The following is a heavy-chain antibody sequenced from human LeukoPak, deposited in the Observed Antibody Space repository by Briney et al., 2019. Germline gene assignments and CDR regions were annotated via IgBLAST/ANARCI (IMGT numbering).Heavy chain of an antibody. CDR1: GYTFTGYY. D-gene: IGHD3-10*01. Sequence: ASVKVSCKASGYTFTGYYMHWVRQAPGQGLEWMGWINPNSGGTNYAQKFQGRVTMTRDTSISTAYMELSRLRFDDTAVYYCARQVRWFGELLFEYWGQGTLVTVSS. J-gene: IGHJ4*02. CDR3: ARQVRWFGELLFEY. CDR2: INPNSGGT. V-gene: IGHV1-2*02.